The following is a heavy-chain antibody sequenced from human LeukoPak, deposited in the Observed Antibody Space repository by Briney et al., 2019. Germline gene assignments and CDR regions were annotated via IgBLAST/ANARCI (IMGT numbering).Heavy chain of an antibody. CDR2: ISGSGGST. V-gene: IGHV3-23*01. Sequence: GASLRLSCAASGFTFSGYAMSWVRQAPGKGLEWVSAISGSGGSTYYADSVKGRFTISRDNSKNTLYLQMNSLRAEDTAVYYCAKDLNEEMDAFDIWGQGTMVTVSS. CDR3: AKDLNEEMDAFDI. J-gene: IGHJ3*02. CDR1: GFTFSGYA.